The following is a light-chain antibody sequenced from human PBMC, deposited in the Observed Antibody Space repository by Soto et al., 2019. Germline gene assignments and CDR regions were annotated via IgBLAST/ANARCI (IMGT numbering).Light chain of an antibody. CDR2: EVT. CDR1: RSDVGRYHY. J-gene: IGLJ1*01. CDR3: SSYVGTNNPYV. Sequence: QSGLTQPPSASGSPGQSVTISCTGTRSDVGRYHYVSWYQQHPGKAPKLMIYEVTKRPSGVPDRFSGSKSGNTASLTVSGLQAEDEADYYCSSYVGTNNPYVFGTGTKLTVL. V-gene: IGLV2-8*01.